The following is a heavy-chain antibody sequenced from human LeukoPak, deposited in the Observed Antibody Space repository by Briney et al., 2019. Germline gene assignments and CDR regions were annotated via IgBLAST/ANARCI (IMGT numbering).Heavy chain of an antibody. D-gene: IGHD4-17*01. CDR3: ARQGATTEYYYYYMDV. V-gene: IGHV4-39*01. CDR2: IYYSGST. CDR1: GGSISSSSYY. Sequence: PSETLSLTCTVSGGSISSSSYYWGWIRQPPGKGLEWIGSIYYSGSTYYNPSLKSRVTISVDTSKNQFSLKLSSVTAADTAVYYCARQGATTEYYYYYMDVWGKGTTVTISS. J-gene: IGHJ6*03.